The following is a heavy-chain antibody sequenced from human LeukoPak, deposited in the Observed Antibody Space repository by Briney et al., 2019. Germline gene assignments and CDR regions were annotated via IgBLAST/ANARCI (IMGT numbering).Heavy chain of an antibody. CDR1: GFTFSSYS. V-gene: IGHV3-48*01. Sequence: PGGSLRLSCAGSGFTFSSYSMNWVRQAPGKGLEWVSYISSSSSSIYYADSVKGRFTISRDNAKNSLYLQMNSLRAEDTAVYYCASSSSWQYYYYMDVWGKGTTVTVSS. D-gene: IGHD6-13*01. J-gene: IGHJ6*03. CDR2: ISSSSSSI. CDR3: ASSSSWQYYYYMDV.